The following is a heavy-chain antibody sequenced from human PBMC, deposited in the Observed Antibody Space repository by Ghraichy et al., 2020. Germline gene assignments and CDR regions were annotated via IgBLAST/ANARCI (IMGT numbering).Heavy chain of an antibody. CDR2: IYTSGST. D-gene: IGHD2-21*01. J-gene: IGHJ6*02. CDR3: ARVIPYYGMDV. Sequence: SQTLSLTCTVSGGSISSYYWSWIRQPAGKGLEWIGRIYTSGSTNYNPSLKSRVTMSVDTSKNQFSLKLSSVTAADPAVYYCARVIPYYGMDVWGQGTTVTVSS. CDR1: GGSISSYY. V-gene: IGHV4-4*07.